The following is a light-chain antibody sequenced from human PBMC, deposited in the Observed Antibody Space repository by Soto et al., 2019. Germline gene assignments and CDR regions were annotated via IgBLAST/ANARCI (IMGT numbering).Light chain of an antibody. CDR3: QQYNNWPGWT. CDR1: QSVSSN. J-gene: IGKJ1*01. CDR2: GAS. Sequence: ESVMTQSPATLSVSPGERATLSCRASQSVSSNLAWYQQKPGQAPRLLIHGASTRATAIPARFSGSGSGTEFTLTIISLQSEDLAVYHCQQYNNWPGWTFGQGTKVDIK. V-gene: IGKV3-15*01.